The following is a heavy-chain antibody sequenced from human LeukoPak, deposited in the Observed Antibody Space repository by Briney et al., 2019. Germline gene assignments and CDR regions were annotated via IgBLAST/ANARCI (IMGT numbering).Heavy chain of an antibody. CDR3: AKDPGAFPYFFDS. CDR2: ISDSGQSP. Sequence: GGSLRLSCEASGFTFRNYAMNWVRQSPGKGLEYVSGISDSGQSPYYAASVRGRFTISRDNSNNTLYLQMNSLRAEDTAVYYCAKDPGAFPYFFDSWGQGTLVTVSS. CDR1: GFTFRNYA. V-gene: IGHV3-23*01. J-gene: IGHJ4*02. D-gene: IGHD2/OR15-2a*01.